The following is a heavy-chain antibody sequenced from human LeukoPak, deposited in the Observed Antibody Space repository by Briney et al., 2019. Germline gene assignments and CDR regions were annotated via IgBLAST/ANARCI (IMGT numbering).Heavy chain of an antibody. J-gene: IGHJ6*03. CDR2: INHSGST. Sequence: SETLSLTCAVYGGSFSGYYWSWIRQPPGKGLEWIGEINHSGSTNYNPSLKSRVTISVDTSKNQFSLKLSSVTAADTVVYYCARTRDYYMDVWGKGTTVTISS. CDR1: GGSFSGYY. CDR3: ARTRDYYMDV. V-gene: IGHV4-34*01.